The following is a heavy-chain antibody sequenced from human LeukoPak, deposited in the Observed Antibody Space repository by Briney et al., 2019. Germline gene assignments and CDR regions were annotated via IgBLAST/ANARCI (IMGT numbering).Heavy chain of an antibody. CDR1: GYTFTGYY. V-gene: IGHV1-46*01. Sequence: ASVKVSCKASGYTFTGYYMHWVRQAPGQGLEWMGIINPSGGSTSYAQKFQGRVTMTRDMSTSTVYMELSSLRSEDTAVYYCARVPVDDYYYYYMDVWGKGTTVTVSS. CDR3: ARVPVDDYYYYYMDV. J-gene: IGHJ6*03. CDR2: INPSGGST. D-gene: IGHD3/OR15-3a*01.